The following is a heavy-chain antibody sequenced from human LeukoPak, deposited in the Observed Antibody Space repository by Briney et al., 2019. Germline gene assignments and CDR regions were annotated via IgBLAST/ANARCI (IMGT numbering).Heavy chain of an antibody. V-gene: IGHV3-30*04. CDR1: GFIFSNYA. CDR2: ISYDGSNK. J-gene: IGHJ4*02. D-gene: IGHD3-10*01. CDR3: AREPYGSDY. Sequence: PGGSLRLSCAASGFIFSNYAMHWVRQAPGKGLEWLIFISYDGSNKYYADSVKGRFTISRDNSKNTLYLQMNSLRAEDTAVYYCAREPYGSDYWGQGTLVTVSS.